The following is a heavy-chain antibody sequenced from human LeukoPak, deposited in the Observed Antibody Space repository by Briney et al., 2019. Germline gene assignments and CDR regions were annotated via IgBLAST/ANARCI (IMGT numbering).Heavy chain of an antibody. V-gene: IGHV1-46*01. Sequence: ASVKVSCKASGYTFTSYYMHWVRQAPGQGLEWMGIINPSYGSTSYAQKFQGRVTMTRDTSTSTVYMELSSLRSEDTAVYNCAREEYDAAAGTKYFQHWGQGTLVTASS. CDR2: INPSYGST. J-gene: IGHJ1*01. CDR1: GYTFTSYY. CDR3: AREEYDAAAGTKYFQH. D-gene: IGHD6-13*01.